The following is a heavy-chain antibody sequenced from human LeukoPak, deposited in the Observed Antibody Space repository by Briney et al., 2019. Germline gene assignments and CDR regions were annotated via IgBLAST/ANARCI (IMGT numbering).Heavy chain of an antibody. CDR2: IGGSASSP. Sequence: GGSLRLSCAASGFTFSSYAMHWVRQAPGKGLEWVSTIGGSASSPYYADSVKGRFTISRDNSKNTLYLQMNSLRAEDTAVYYCAKGGVTYDSSGYDYWGQGTLVTVSS. CDR3: AKGGVTYDSSGYDY. CDR1: GFTFSSYA. J-gene: IGHJ4*02. V-gene: IGHV3-23*01. D-gene: IGHD3-22*01.